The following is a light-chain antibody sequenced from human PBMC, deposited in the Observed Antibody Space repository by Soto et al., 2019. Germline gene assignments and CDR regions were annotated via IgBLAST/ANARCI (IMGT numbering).Light chain of an antibody. CDR2: QAS. CDR3: QQYNIYPWT. CDR1: QSISGW. V-gene: IGKV1-5*03. J-gene: IGKJ1*01. Sequence: DIQMTQSPSTLSASVGDRVTITCRASQSISGWLAWYQQKPGKAPEPLIHQASILKSGVPSRFSGSGSGTEFTLTISSLQPDDFATYYCQQYNIYPWTFGQGTKVEIK.